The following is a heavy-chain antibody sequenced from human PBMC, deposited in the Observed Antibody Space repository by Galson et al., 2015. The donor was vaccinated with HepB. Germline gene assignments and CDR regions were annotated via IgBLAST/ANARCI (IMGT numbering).Heavy chain of an antibody. CDR2: ISWNSGSI. CDR3: ARDKKDGSGAEDYYGMDV. CDR1: GFTFDDYA. D-gene: IGHD3-10*01. Sequence: SLRLSCAASGFTFDDYAMHWVRQTPGKGLEWVSGISWNSGSIGYADSVKGRFTISRDNAKNSLYLQMNSLRAEDTAVYYCARDKKDGSGAEDYYGMDVWGQGTTVTVSS. J-gene: IGHJ6*02. V-gene: IGHV3-9*01.